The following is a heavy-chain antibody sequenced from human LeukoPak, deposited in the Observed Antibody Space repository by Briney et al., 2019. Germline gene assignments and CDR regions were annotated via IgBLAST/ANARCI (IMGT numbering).Heavy chain of an antibody. CDR1: GYTFTGYY. CDR3: ARVRDIVLVPAAQGAFDI. Sequence: ASVKVSCKASGYTFTGYYMHWVRQAPGQGLEWMGWINPNSGGTSYAQKFQGRVTMTRDTSISTAYMELSRLRSDDTAVYYCARVRDIVLVPAAQGAFDIWGQGTMVTVSS. V-gene: IGHV1-2*02. J-gene: IGHJ3*02. CDR2: INPNSGGT. D-gene: IGHD2-2*01.